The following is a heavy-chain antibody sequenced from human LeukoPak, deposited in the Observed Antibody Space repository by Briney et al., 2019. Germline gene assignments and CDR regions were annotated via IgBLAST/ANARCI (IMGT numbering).Heavy chain of an antibody. D-gene: IGHD1-26*01. CDR2: IYPGDSDT. CDR3: ARQGWELLKGGAFDI. CDR1: GYSFTSYW. J-gene: IGHJ3*02. V-gene: IGHV5-51*07. Sequence: GESLKISCKGSGYSFTSYWIGWVHQMPGKDLEWMGIIYPGDSDTRYSPSFQGQVTISADKSISTAYLQWSSLKASDTAMYYCARQGWELLKGGAFDIWGQGTKVTVSS.